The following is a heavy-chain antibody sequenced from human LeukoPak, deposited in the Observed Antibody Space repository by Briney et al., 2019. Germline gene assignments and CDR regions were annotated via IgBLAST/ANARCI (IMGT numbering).Heavy chain of an antibody. V-gene: IGHV3-33*01. J-gene: IGHJ5*02. CDR3: ARDGNDFWSGYQSANWFDP. CDR1: GFTFSSYG. Sequence: GGSLRLSCAASGFTFSSYGMHWARQAPGKGLEWVAVIWYDGSNKYYADSVKGRFTISRDNSKNTLYLQMNSLRAEDTAVYYCARDGNDFWSGYQSANWFDPWGQGTLVTVSS. CDR2: IWYDGSNK. D-gene: IGHD3-3*01.